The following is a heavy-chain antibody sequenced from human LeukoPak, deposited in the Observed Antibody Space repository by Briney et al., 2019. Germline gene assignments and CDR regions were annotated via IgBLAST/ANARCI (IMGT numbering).Heavy chain of an antibody. J-gene: IGHJ6*03. V-gene: IGHV1-24*01. Sequence: ASVKVSCKVSGYTLTELSMHWVRQAPGKGLEWMGGFDPEDGETIYAQKFQGRVTMTEDTSTDTAYMELSSLRSEDTAVYYCATLRGIAARIHYYYMDVWGKGTTVTVSS. D-gene: IGHD6-6*01. CDR1: GYTLTELS. CDR2: FDPEDGET. CDR3: ATLRGIAARIHYYYMDV.